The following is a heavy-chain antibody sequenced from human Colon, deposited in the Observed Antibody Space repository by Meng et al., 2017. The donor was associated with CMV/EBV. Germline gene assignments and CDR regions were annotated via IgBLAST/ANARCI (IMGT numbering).Heavy chain of an antibody. CDR3: ASSSGWWRIDY. CDR2: VSQDGRT. CDR1: GLPGSKDYW. D-gene: IGHD6-19*01. J-gene: IGHJ4*01. Sequence: LTWAVSGLPGSKDYWWPWVRQAPGKGLEWIGEVSQDGRTNSNPSLKSRLSMSVGKSKNQFSLNLRSVTAADTASYFCASSSGWWRIDYWGHGTLVTVSS. V-gene: IGHV4-4*01.